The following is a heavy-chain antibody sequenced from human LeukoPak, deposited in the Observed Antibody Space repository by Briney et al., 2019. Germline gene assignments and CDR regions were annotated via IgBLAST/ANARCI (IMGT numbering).Heavy chain of an antibody. D-gene: IGHD5-12*01. CDR3: AKGSGYNYYYYMDV. CDR2: IKTDGSIT. Sequence: GGSLRLSCAASGFSFSVYWMHWVRHAPGKGPVWVSRIKTDGSITDYADFVKGRFTISRDNAKNTLYLQMNSLRAEDTAFYYCAKGSGYNYYYYMDVWGKGTTVTISS. CDR1: GFSFSVYW. J-gene: IGHJ6*03. V-gene: IGHV3-74*01.